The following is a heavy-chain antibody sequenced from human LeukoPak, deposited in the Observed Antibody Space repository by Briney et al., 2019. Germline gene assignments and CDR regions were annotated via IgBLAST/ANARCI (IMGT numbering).Heavy chain of an antibody. J-gene: IGHJ4*02. CDR1: GFTFSNYW. V-gene: IGHV3-74*01. CDR3: ARVAGDWITMMNRGFDY. Sequence: PGGSLRLSCAASGFTFSNYWMHWVRQAPGKGLVWVSRINSDARSTSYADSVKGRFTISRDNAKNSLYLQMNSLRVEDTAVYYCARVAGDWITMMNRGFDYWGQGSLVTVSS. CDR2: INSDARST. D-gene: IGHD3-22*01.